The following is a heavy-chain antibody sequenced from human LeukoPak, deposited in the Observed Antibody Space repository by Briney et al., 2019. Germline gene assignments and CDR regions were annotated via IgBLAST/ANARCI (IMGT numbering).Heavy chain of an antibody. CDR1: GGTFSSYA. CDR3: ARSTIFGVVPQWWFDP. J-gene: IGHJ5*02. V-gene: IGHV1-69*05. CDR2: IIPIFGTA. Sequence: ASVKVSCKASGGTFSSYAISWVRQAPGQGLEWMGGIIPIFGTASYAQKFQGRVTINTDESTSTAYMELSSLRSEDTAVYYCARSTIFGVVPQWWFDPWGQGTLVTVSS. D-gene: IGHD3-3*01.